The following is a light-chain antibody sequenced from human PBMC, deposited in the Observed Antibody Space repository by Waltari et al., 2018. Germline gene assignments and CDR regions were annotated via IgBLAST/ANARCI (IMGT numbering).Light chain of an antibody. V-gene: IGLV1-44*01. CDR2: SNT. Sequence: QSVLTQPPSASGNPGQRVTISCSVTYSNLGSHSSTWFQHLPGTAPKLLIHSNTERPSGVPGRFSGSKSGTSASLAISGLQSEDEGDYYCALWDDSLNGVVFGGGTKLTVL. J-gene: IGLJ2*01. CDR1: YSNLGSHS. CDR3: ALWDDSLNGVV.